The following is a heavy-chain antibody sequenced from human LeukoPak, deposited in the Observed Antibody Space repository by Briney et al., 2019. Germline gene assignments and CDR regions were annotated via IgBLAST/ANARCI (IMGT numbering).Heavy chain of an antibody. V-gene: IGHV4-39*01. D-gene: IGHD1-14*01. J-gene: IGHJ5*02. CDR2: IYYSGST. Sequence: SETLSLTCTVSGGSISSSSYYWGWIRPPPGKGLVWIGSIYYSGSTYYNPSLKSRVTISVDTSKNQFSLKLSSVTAADTAVYYCARYPDNTFTFDPWGQGTLVTVSS. CDR3: ARYPDNTFTFDP. CDR1: GGSISSSSYY.